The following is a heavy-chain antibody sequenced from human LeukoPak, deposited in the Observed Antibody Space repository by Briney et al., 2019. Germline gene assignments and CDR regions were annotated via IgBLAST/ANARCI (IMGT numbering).Heavy chain of an antibody. CDR2: MNPNSGNT. V-gene: IGHV1-8*03. Sequence: GASVKVSCKASGYTFTSYDINWVRQATGQGLEWMGWMNPNSGNTGYAQKFQGRVTITRNTSISTAYMELSSLRSEDTAVYYCARAVVVPAALLYYYYMDVWGKGTTVTVSS. J-gene: IGHJ6*03. CDR3: ARAVVVPAALLYYYYMDV. CDR1: GYTFTSYD. D-gene: IGHD2-2*01.